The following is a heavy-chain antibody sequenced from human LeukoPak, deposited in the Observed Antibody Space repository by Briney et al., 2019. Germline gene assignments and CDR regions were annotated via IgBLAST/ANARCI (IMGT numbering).Heavy chain of an antibody. CDR1: GYTFTSYG. Sequence: ASVKVSCTASGYTFTSYGISWVRQAPGQGLEWMGWISAYNRNTNYAQKLQGRVTMTTDTSTSTAYMELSSLVSDDTAVYYCARVDTVNYYYYMDVWGKGTPVTVSS. V-gene: IGHV1-18*01. CDR3: ARVDTVNYYYYMDV. CDR2: ISAYNRNT. J-gene: IGHJ6*03. D-gene: IGHD5-18*01.